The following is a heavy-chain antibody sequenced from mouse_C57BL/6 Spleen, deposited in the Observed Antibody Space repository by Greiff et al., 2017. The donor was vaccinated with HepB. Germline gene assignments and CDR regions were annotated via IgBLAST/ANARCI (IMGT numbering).Heavy chain of an antibody. CDR3: ARGEEYDGGFAY. Sequence: EVQLQQSGPELVKPGASVKISCKASGYTFTDYYMNWVKQSHGKSLEWIGDINPNNGGTSYNQKFKGKATLTVDKSSSTAYMELRSLTSEDSAVYYCARGEEYDGGFAYWGQGTLVTVSA. J-gene: IGHJ3*01. V-gene: IGHV1-26*01. CDR2: INPNNGGT. D-gene: IGHD2-14*01. CDR1: GYTFTDYY.